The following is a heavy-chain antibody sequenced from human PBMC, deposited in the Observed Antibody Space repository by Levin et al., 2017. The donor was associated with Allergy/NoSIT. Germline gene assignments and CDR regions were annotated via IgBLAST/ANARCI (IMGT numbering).Heavy chain of an antibody. V-gene: IGHV5-51*01. CDR3: ARRGFGVTPQRWFDP. Sequence: KVSCKGSGYSFTNYWIGWVRQMPGKGLEWMGIIYPGDSDTRYSPSFQGQVTISADKSISTAYLQWSSLKASDTAMYYCARRGFGVTPQRWFDPWGQGTLVTVSS. CDR1: GYSFTNYW. CDR2: IYPGDSDT. D-gene: IGHD2-21*02. J-gene: IGHJ5*02.